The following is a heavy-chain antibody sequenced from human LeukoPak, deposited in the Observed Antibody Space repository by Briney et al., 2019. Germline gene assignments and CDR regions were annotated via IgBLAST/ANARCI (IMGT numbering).Heavy chain of an antibody. D-gene: IGHD6-13*01. V-gene: IGHV3-21*01. CDR3: ARDGGQYSSSWKENWFDP. CDR1: GFTFSSYS. Sequence: PGGSLRLSCAASGFTFSSYSMNWVRQAPGKGLEWVSSISSSSSYIYYADSVKGRFTISRDNAKNSLYLQMNSLRAEDTAVYYCARDGGQYSSSWKENWFDPWGRGTLVTVSS. J-gene: IGHJ5*02. CDR2: ISSSSSYI.